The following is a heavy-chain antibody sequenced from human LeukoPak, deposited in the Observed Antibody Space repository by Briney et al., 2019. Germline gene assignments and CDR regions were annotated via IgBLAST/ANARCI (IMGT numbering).Heavy chain of an antibody. CDR3: ARVSSWFDGFDY. Sequence: KPSETLSLTCAVYGGSFSGYYWTWIRQSPGKGLEWIGEISSGGNTNENPSPSLKSRVTISVDRSKNQFSLNLSSVTAADTGLYYCARVSSWFDGFDYWGQGTLVTVSS. J-gene: IGHJ4*02. CDR1: GGSFSGYY. CDR2: ISSGGNT. D-gene: IGHD6-13*01. V-gene: IGHV4-34*01.